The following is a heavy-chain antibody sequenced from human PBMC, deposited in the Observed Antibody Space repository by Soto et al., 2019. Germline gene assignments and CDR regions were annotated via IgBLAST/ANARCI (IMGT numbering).Heavy chain of an antibody. D-gene: IGHD4-17*01. J-gene: IGHJ4*02. CDR1: GFTFSTYS. CDR3: ARDLYGTVTTLDY. Sequence: EVQLVESGGGLVKPGGSLRLSCAASGFTFSTYSMNWVRQAPGRGLEWVSSISSSSSYIYYADSVKGRFTISRDNAKNSLYLQMNSLRAEDTAVYYCARDLYGTVTTLDYWGQGTLVTVSS. CDR2: ISSSSSYI. V-gene: IGHV3-21*01.